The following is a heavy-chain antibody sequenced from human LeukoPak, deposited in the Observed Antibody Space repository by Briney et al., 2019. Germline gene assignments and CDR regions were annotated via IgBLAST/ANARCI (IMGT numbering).Heavy chain of an antibody. CDR1: GFTFSSYA. D-gene: IGHD2-15*01. Sequence: RAGGSLRLSCAASGFTFSSYAMSWVRQAPGKGLEWVSPISGSGGTTYYADSVKGRFTISRDNSKNTLHLQMNSLRAEDTAAYYCAKFAQRYCSGGSCHPFDYWGQGTLVTVSS. J-gene: IGHJ4*02. CDR3: AKFAQRYCSGGSCHPFDY. V-gene: IGHV3-23*01. CDR2: ISGSGGTT.